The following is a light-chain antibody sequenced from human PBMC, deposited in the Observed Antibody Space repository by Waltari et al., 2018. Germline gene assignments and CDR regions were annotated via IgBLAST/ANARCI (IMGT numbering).Light chain of an antibody. CDR1: SSDVGGYNY. J-gene: IGLJ1*01. V-gene: IGLV2-14*03. Sequence: QSALTQPASVSGSPGQSITISCTGTSSDVGGYNYVSWYQQHPGKAPKLMIYNVSNRHSGVANRFAGSKSGNKASLTISGLQAEDEADYYCSSYTSSSTDYVFGTGTKVTVL. CDR2: NVS. CDR3: SSYTSSSTDYV.